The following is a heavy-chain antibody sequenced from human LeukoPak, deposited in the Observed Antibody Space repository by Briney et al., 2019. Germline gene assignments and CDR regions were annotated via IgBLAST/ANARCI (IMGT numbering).Heavy chain of an antibody. CDR1: GGAISSSNW. V-gene: IGHV4-4*02. J-gene: IGHJ3*02. Sequence: SETLSLTCAVSGGAISSSNWWSWVRQPPGKGVEWVGEIYHSGSTNFNPSLKSRVTISVDKSKNQFSLKLSSVTAADTAVYYCARAPEGYCSGGSCYSGLSAFDIWGQGTMATVSS. D-gene: IGHD2-15*01. CDR3: ARAPEGYCSGGSCYSGLSAFDI. CDR2: IYHSGST.